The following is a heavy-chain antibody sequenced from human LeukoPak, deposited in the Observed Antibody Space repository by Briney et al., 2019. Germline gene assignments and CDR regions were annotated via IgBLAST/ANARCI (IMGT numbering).Heavy chain of an antibody. J-gene: IGHJ6*02. V-gene: IGHV4-34*01. Sequence: SETLSLTCAVYGGSFSGYYWSWIRQPPGKGLEWIGEINHSGSTNYNPSLKSRVTISVDTSKNQFSLKLSSVTAADTAVYYCAKRMRPYYYYGMDVWGQGTTVTVSS. CDR2: INHSGST. CDR3: AKRMRPYYYYGMDV. CDR1: GGSFSGYY. D-gene: IGHD2-15*01.